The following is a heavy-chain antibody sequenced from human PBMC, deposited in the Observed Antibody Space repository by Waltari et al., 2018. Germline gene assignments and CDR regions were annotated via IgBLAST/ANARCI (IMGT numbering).Heavy chain of an antibody. D-gene: IGHD3-22*01. V-gene: IGHV3-33*01. CDR3: ARTDSSGQPSAFDI. Sequence: QGQLVESGGGLVQPWKSVRLPCAASGTSFRSYGMHWARQAPGKVLEWVAGLWYDGSNRNYADSVKGRFTVSRDNSKNTLYLQMNSLGAEDTAVYYCARTDSSGQPSAFDIWGQGTMVTVSS. CDR1: GTSFRSYG. J-gene: IGHJ3*02. CDR2: LWYDGSNR.